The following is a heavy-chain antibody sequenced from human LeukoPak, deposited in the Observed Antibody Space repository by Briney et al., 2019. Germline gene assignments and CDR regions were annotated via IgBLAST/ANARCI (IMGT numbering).Heavy chain of an antibody. D-gene: IGHD6-13*01. CDR2: MNPNSGNT. CDR1: GYTFTSYD. CDR3: ARVDSSSWHYYYCYYMDV. V-gene: IGHV1-8*01. Sequence: ASVKVSCKASGYTFTSYDINWVRQATGQGLEWMGWMNPNSGNTGYAQKFQGRVTMTRNTSISTAYMELSSLRSEDTAVYYCARVDSSSWHYYYCYYMDVWGKGTTVTVSS. J-gene: IGHJ6*03.